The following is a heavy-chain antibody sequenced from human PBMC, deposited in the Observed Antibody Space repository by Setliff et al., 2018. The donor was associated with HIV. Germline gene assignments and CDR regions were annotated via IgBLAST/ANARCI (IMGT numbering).Heavy chain of an antibody. CDR2: IYYSGGT. D-gene: IGHD2-2*01. J-gene: IGHJ3*02. Sequence: SETLSLTCTDSGGSITSGGFYWSWIRQYPQKGLEWIGYIYYSGGTYYNPSLKSRVTMSVNTSKNQFSLKLSSVTAADTAVYYCARGDAMTSLGAFDIWGQGTMVTVSS. CDR3: ARGDAMTSLGAFDI. V-gene: IGHV4-31*03. CDR1: GGSITSGGFY.